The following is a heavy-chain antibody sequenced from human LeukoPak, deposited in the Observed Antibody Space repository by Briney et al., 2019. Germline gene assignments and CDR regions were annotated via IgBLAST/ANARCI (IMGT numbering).Heavy chain of an antibody. D-gene: IGHD2-21*01. V-gene: IGHV3-48*02. J-gene: IGHJ3*02. Sequence: GGSLRLSCAASGFTFSAYSMIWVSQAPGKGLEWVSYSSTTGNTIQYTDSVKGRFTVSRDNAKNSLFLQMNSLRDEDTVVYYCARRGGGGRSDALDIWGQGTMVTVSS. CDR1: GFTFSAYS. CDR2: SSTTGNTI. CDR3: ARRGGGGRSDALDI.